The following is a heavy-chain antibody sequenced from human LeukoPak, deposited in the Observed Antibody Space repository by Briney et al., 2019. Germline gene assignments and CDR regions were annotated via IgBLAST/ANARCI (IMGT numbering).Heavy chain of an antibody. V-gene: IGHV3-30*03. J-gene: IGHJ3*02. D-gene: IGHD5-12*01. CDR3: VRGYSGYDYAFDI. CDR2: ISYDVSKK. Sequence: GGSLRLSCAASGFTFSNYGIHWVRQAPGKGLEWVAGISYDVSKKYYTDSVKGRFTISRDNSKNTLFLQMNSLSADDTAVYYCVRGYSGYDYAFDIWGQGTMVTVSS. CDR1: GFTFSNYG.